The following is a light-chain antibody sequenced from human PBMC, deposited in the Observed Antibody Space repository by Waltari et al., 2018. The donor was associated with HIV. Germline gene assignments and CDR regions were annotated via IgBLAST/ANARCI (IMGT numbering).Light chain of an antibody. CDR1: SGINVDTYR. CDR3: MIWHSSAWV. Sequence: QAVLTQPSSLSASPGASASLTCTLRSGINVDTYRIYWYQQKPGSPPQYLLNYKSDSVKQQGSGLPSLFSGSNDASAYSGTFLIPGLRSEDEADYYCMIWHSSAWVFGGGTKLTVL. V-gene: IGLV5-45*02. CDR2: YKSDSVK. J-gene: IGLJ3*02.